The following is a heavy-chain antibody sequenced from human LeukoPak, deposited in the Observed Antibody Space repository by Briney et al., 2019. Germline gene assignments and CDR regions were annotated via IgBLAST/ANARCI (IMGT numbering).Heavy chain of an antibody. CDR2: ISPNSGGT. V-gene: IGHV1-2*02. CDR1: GYTFTDYY. J-gene: IGHJ4*02. D-gene: IGHD7-27*01. Sequence: GASVKVFCEASGYTFTDYYIHWVRQAPGQGLEYMGWISPNSGGTNYAQMFQGRVTMTSDTSINTAFMELRSLRSDDTAVFYCARDSTGGYPDYWGQGTLVTVSA. CDR3: ARDSTGGYPDY.